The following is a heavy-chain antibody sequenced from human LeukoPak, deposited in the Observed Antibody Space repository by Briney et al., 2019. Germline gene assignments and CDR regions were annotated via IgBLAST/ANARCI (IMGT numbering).Heavy chain of an antibody. V-gene: IGHV4-34*01. J-gene: IGHJ2*01. D-gene: IGHD4-17*01. CDR1: GGSFSGYY. CDR2: INHSGST. Sequence: SETLSLTCAVYGGSFSGYYWSWIRQPPGKGLEWIGEINHSGSTNYNPSLKSRVTISVDTSKNQFSLKLSSVTAADTAVYYCANSYGDYATSGWYFDLWGRGTLVTVSS. CDR3: ANSYGDYATSGWYFDL.